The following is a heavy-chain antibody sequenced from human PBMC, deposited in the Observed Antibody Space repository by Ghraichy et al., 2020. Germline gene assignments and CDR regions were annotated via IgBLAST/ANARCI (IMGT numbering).Heavy chain of an antibody. J-gene: IGHJ4*02. D-gene: IGHD6-13*01. V-gene: IGHV3-23*01. CDR3: AKGGSNWLYYFDY. CDR2: ISGSGGNT. CDR1: GFTFSSYA. Sequence: GESLNISCAASGFTFSSYAMSWVRQAPGKGLEWVSAISGSGGNTYYADSVKGRFTISRDNSKNTLYLQMNSLRAEDTAVYYCAKGGSNWLYYFDYWGQGTLVTVSS.